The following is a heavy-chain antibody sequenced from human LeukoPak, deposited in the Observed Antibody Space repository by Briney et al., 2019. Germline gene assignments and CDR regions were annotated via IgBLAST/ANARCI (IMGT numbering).Heavy chain of an antibody. D-gene: IGHD3-9*01. J-gene: IGHJ6*02. V-gene: IGHV3-30*04. CDR1: GFTFSSYA. CDR3: ARVWLSQLYYYYGMDV. Sequence: GGSLRLSCAASGFTFSSYAMHWVRQAPGKGLEWVAVISYDGSNKYYADSVKGRFTISRDNSNNTLYLQMNSLRAEDTAVYYCARVWLSQLYYYYGMDVWGQGTTVTVSS. CDR2: ISYDGSNK.